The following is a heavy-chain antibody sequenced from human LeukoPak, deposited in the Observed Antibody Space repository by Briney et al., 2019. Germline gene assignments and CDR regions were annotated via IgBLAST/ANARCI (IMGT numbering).Heavy chain of an antibody. J-gene: IGHJ4*02. CDR3: ATYSAYSGSYYFDY. Sequence: ASVKVSCKVSGYTLTELSMHWVRQAPGKGREWMGGFDPEDGETIYAQKFQGRVTMTEDTFTDTAYMELSSLRSEDTAVYYCATYSAYSGSYYFDYWGQGTLVTVSS. V-gene: IGHV1-24*01. CDR1: GYTLTELS. D-gene: IGHD1-26*01. CDR2: FDPEDGET.